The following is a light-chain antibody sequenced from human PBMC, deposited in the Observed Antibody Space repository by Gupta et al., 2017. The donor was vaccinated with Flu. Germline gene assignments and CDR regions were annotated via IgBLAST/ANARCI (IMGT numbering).Light chain of an antibody. V-gene: IGKV1-39*01. CDR2: AAS. CDR1: QSISNY. Sequence: DIQMTQSPSSLSASVGDRVTITCRASQSISNYLNWYQQKPGKAPRLLIYAASNLQSGVPSRFSGSGSGTDFTLTISSLQPEDIATYFCQQSYSTPLTFGGGTKVEIK. J-gene: IGKJ4*01. CDR3: QQSYSTPLT.